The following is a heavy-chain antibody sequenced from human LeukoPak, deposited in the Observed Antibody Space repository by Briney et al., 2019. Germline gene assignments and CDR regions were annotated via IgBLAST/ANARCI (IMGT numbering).Heavy chain of an antibody. D-gene: IGHD3-10*01. V-gene: IGHV3-7*03. CDR1: GFTFSSYW. CDR2: IKQDGSEK. Sequence: GGSLRLSCAASGFTFSSYWMSWVRQAPGKGLEWVANIKQDGSEKYYVDSVKGRLTISRDNANNSLYLQMNSLRAEDTAVYYCAREYYYGSGSYSLDYWGQGTLVTVSS. J-gene: IGHJ4*02. CDR3: AREYYYGSGSYSLDY.